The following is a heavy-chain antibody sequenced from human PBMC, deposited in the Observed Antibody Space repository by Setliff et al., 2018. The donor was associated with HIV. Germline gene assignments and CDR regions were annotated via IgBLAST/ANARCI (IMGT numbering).Heavy chain of an antibody. V-gene: IGHV4-59*05. J-gene: IGHJ4*02. CDR2: LYYSGTT. CDR1: GGSISGYF. D-gene: IGHD3-16*01. Sequence: SETLSLTCSVSGGSISGYFWSWIRKPPGKGLEWIGSLYYSGTTYYNPSLKSRLTISVDTSKNQFSLKLSSVTAADTAVYYCARRTLITGYDYWGQGTLVTVSS. CDR3: ARRTLITGYDY.